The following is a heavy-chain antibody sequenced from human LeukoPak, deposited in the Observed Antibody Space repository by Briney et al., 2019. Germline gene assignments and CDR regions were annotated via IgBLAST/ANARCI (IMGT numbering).Heavy chain of an antibody. CDR3: AKGYSNGWPYYFDN. D-gene: IGHD6-19*01. V-gene: IGHV3-23*01. CDR2: ISGSGAST. CDR1: GFTFSSSA. J-gene: IGHJ4*02. Sequence: PGGSLRLSCAASGFTFSSSAMSWVRQAPVKGLEWVSTISGSGASTYYADSVKGRFTTSRDNSKNTLHLQMNSLRAEDTAVYYCAKGYSNGWPYYFDNWGQGTLATVSS.